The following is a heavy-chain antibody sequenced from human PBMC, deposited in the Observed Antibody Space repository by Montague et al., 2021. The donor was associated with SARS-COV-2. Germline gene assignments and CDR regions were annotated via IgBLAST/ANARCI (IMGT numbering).Heavy chain of an antibody. CDR1: GGSISSSSYY. Sequence: SETLSLTCTVSGGSISSSSYYWGWIRQPPGKGLEWIGSIYYSGSTYYNPSLKRRVTISVDTSKNQFSLKLSSVTAADTAVYYCARLASGWWELTLDYWGQGTLVTVSS. J-gene: IGHJ4*02. V-gene: IGHV4-39*01. D-gene: IGHD2-15*01. CDR2: IYYSGST. CDR3: ARLASGWWELTLDY.